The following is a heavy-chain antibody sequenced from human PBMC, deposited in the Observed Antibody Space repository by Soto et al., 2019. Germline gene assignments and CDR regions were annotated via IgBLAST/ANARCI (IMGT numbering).Heavy chain of an antibody. Sequence: SETLSLTCTVSGGSVNSGTDYWSWIRQPPGKGLEWIGYTSNSGSAKYNPSLKSRVTITTDTSTNHFSLKLSSVTAADTAVYYCARDSSGRIQLWSDYYYYGMDVWGQGTTVTVS. CDR1: GGSVNSGTDY. J-gene: IGHJ6*02. D-gene: IGHD5-18*01. CDR2: TSNSGSA. CDR3: ARDSSGRIQLWSDYYYYGMDV. V-gene: IGHV4-61*03.